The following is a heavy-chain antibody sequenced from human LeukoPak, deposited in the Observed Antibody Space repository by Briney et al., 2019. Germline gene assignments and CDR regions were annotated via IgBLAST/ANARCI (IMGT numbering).Heavy chain of an antibody. CDR1: GASISSYY. J-gene: IGHJ6*03. V-gene: IGHV4-59*01. D-gene: IGHD6-19*01. CDR2: IYYSGST. CDR3: ARGPQWLASNYYYYMDV. Sequence: PSETLSLTCTVSGASISSYYWSWIRQPPGKGLEWIGYIYYSGSTNYNPSLKSRVTISVDTSKNQFSLKLSSVTAADTAVYYCARGPQWLASNYYYYMDVWGKGTTVTISS.